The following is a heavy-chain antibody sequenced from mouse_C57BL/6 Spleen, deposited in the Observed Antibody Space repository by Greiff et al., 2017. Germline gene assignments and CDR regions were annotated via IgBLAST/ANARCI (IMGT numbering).Heavy chain of an antibody. CDR2: IYPRSGNT. V-gene: IGHV1-81*01. J-gene: IGHJ1*03. CDR1: GYTFTSYG. CDR3: AREDYYGSSYVGYFDV. D-gene: IGHD1-1*01. Sequence: LVESGAELARPGASVKLSCKASGYTFTSYGISWVKQRTGQGLEWIGEIYPRSGNTYYNEKFKGKATLTADKSSSTAYMELRSLTSEDSAVYFCAREDYYGSSYVGYFDVWGTGTTVTVSS.